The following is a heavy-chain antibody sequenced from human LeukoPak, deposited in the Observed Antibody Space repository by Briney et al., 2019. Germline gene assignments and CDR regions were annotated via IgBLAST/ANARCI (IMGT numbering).Heavy chain of an antibody. Sequence: GGSLRLSCAASGFTFSSYSMNWVRQAPGKGLEWVSSISSSSSYIYYADSVKGRFTISRDNSKNTLYLQMNSLRAEDTAVYYCARGAEYSYGYMSYWGQGTLVTVSS. V-gene: IGHV3-21*01. CDR1: GFTFSSYS. CDR3: ARGAEYSYGYMSY. D-gene: IGHD5-18*01. CDR2: ISSSSSYI. J-gene: IGHJ4*02.